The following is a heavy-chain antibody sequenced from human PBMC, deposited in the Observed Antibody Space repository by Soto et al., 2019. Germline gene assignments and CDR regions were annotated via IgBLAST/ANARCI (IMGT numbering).Heavy chain of an antibody. D-gene: IGHD5-12*01. CDR2: MNPNSGNI. Sequence: QVQLVQSGAEVKKPGASVKVSCKASGYTFTSYDINWVRQATGQGLEWMGWMNPNSGNIGYAQKFQGRVTMTRNTSISTAYMELSSLRSEDTAVYYCARAGYSGYDFPQDYYMDVWGKGTTVTVSS. J-gene: IGHJ6*03. V-gene: IGHV1-8*01. CDR1: GYTFTSYD. CDR3: ARAGYSGYDFPQDYYMDV.